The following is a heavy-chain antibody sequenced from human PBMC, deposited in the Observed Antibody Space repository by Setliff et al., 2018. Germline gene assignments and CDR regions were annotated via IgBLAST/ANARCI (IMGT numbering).Heavy chain of an antibody. CDR1: GDSMSFSY. J-gene: IGHJ3*02. CDR3: ARDYYDSSGYYLLAFDI. V-gene: IGHV4-59*12. CDR2: IYYSGST. Sequence: ASETLSLTCSVSGDSMSFSYWSWIRQPPGKGLEWIGYIYYSGSTDSHPSLKSRVSISIDTSKNQFSLKLNSVTAADMAVYYCARDYYDSSGYYLLAFDIWGQGTMVTVSS. D-gene: IGHD3-22*01.